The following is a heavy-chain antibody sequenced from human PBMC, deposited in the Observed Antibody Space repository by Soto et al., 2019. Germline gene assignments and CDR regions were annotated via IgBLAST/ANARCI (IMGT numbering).Heavy chain of an antibody. CDR3: ARPYTYYSPCAGDCYLPKY. CDR1: EFTFDNYA. Sequence: LRLSCAASEFTFDNYAMTWVRQAPGKGLEWVSGISGGGGSTYYADSVKGRFTISRDNSKNTLYMQMNSLRDEDTAVYYCARPYTYYSPCAGDCYLPKYWGQGTLVTVSS. J-gene: IGHJ4*02. V-gene: IGHV3-23*01. D-gene: IGHD2-21*02. CDR2: ISGGGGST.